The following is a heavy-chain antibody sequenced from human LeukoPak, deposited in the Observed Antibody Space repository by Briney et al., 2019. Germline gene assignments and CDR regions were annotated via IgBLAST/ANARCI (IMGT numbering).Heavy chain of an antibody. Sequence: SETLSLTCTVSGGSISSYYWSWLRQPPGKGLEWIGYIYYSGSTNYNPSLKSRVTISVDTSKNQFSLKLSSVTAADTAVYYCARDLSGFDYWGQGTLVTVSS. CDR2: IYYSGST. V-gene: IGHV4-59*01. CDR1: GGSISSYY. D-gene: IGHD6-25*01. J-gene: IGHJ4*02. CDR3: ARDLSGFDY.